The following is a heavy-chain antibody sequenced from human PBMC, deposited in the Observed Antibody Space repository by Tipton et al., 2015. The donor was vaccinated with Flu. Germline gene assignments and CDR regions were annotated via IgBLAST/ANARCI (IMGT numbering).Heavy chain of an antibody. CDR1: GFSFSYYW. Sequence: QVQLVQSGGGLVQPGGSLTLSCTTSGFSFSYYWMNWLRQAPGKGLEWIGEINHSGSTNYNPSLKSRVTISGDTSKNQFSLKLSSVTAADTAVYYCATHCVGVCSHAFDIWGQGTMVTVSS. V-gene: IGHV4-34*08. D-gene: IGHD2-21*02. J-gene: IGHJ3*02. CDR2: INHSGST. CDR3: ATHCVGVCSHAFDI.